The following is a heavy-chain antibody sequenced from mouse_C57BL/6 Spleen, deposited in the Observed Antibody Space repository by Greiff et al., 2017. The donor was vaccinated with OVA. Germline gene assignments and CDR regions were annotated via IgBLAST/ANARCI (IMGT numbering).Heavy chain of an antibody. CDR1: GFTFSSYA. J-gene: IGHJ1*03. CDR2: ISSGGDYI. V-gene: IGHV5-9-1*02. D-gene: IGHD1-1*01. CDR3: TRGVYYYGSSSFWYFDV. Sequence: EVKVEESGEGLVKPGGSLKLSCAASGFTFSSYAMSWVRQTPEKRLEWVAYISSGGDYIYYADTVKGRFTISRDNARNTLYLQMSSLKSEDTAMYYCTRGVYYYGSSSFWYFDVWGTGTTVTVSS.